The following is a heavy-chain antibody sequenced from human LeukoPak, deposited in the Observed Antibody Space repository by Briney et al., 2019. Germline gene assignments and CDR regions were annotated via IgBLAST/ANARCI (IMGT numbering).Heavy chain of an antibody. CDR2: IYSGGST. J-gene: IGHJ3*02. Sequence: PGGSLRLSCAASGFTVSSNYMSWVRQAPGKGLEWVSVIYSGGSTYYADSVKGRFTISRDNSKNTLYLQMNSLRAEDTAVYYCARVFLKEWELPNGAFDIWGQGTMVTVSS. D-gene: IGHD1-26*01. CDR1: GFTVSSNY. CDR3: ARVFLKEWELPNGAFDI. V-gene: IGHV3-53*01.